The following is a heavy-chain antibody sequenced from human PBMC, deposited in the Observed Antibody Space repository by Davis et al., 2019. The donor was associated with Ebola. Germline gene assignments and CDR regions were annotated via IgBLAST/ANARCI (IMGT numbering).Heavy chain of an antibody. CDR3: ARDRKESVTTILYYYYGMDV. V-gene: IGHV4-59*12. D-gene: IGHD4-11*01. Sequence: MPSETLSLTCTVSGGSISSYYWSWIRQPPGKGLEWIGYIYYSGSTNYNPSLKSRVTISVDKSKNQFSLKLSSVTAADTAVYYCARDRKESVTTILYYYYGMDVWGKGTTVTVSS. J-gene: IGHJ6*04. CDR1: GGSISSYY. CDR2: IYYSGST.